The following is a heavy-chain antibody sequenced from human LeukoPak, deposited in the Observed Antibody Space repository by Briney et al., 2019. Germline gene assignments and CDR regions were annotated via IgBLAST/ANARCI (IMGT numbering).Heavy chain of an antibody. CDR2: IYYSGST. J-gene: IGHJ4*02. Sequence: PSQTLSLTCTVSGGSISSGDYYWSWIRQPPGKGLEWIGYIYYSGSTYYNPSLKSRVTISVDTSKNHFSLKLSSVTAADTAVYYCARAVSYYDSSGYIDYWGQGTLVTVSS. D-gene: IGHD3-22*01. V-gene: IGHV4-30-4*01. CDR3: ARAVSYYDSSGYIDY. CDR1: GGSISSGDYY.